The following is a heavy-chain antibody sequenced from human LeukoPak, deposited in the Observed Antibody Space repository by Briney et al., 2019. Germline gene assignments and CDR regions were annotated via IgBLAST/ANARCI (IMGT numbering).Heavy chain of an antibody. CDR3: ARDKAILGYCSGGSCYSGNYYYYGMDV. CDR1: GFTFSSYS. D-gene: IGHD2-15*01. J-gene: IGHJ6*02. Sequence: GGSLRLSCAASGFTFSSYSMNWVRQAPGKGLEWVSCINSGSSTIYYADSVEGRFTISRDNAKNSLYLQMNSLRDEDTAVYYCARDKAILGYCSGGSCYSGNYYYYGMDVWGQGTTVTVSS. CDR2: INSGSSTI. V-gene: IGHV3-48*02.